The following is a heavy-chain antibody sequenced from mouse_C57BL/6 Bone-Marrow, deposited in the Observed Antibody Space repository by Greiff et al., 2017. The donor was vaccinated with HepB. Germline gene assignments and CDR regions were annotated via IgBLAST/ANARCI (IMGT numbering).Heavy chain of an antibody. V-gene: IGHV5-4*01. J-gene: IGHJ3*01. CDR3: ARDDGSLFAY. D-gene: IGHD2-3*01. CDR2: ISDGGSYT. Sequence: EVQGVESGGGLVKPGGSLKLSCAASGFTFSSYAMSWVRQTPEKRLEWVATISDGGSYTYYPDNVKGRFTISRDNAKNNLYLQMSHLKSEDTAMYYCARDDGSLFAYWGQGTLVTVSA. CDR1: GFTFSSYA.